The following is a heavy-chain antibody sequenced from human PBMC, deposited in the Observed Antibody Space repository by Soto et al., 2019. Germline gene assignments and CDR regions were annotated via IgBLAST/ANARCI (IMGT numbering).Heavy chain of an antibody. V-gene: IGHV4-34*01. CDR1: GGSFSGYY. CDR2: INHSGST. D-gene: IGHD5-12*01. J-gene: IGHJ4*02. Sequence: SETLSLTCAVYGGSFSGYYWSWIRQPPGKGLEWIGEINHSGSTNYNPSLKSRVTISVDTSKNQFSLKLSSVTAADTAVYYCARRWGRNQMATISPFDYWGQGTLVTVPQ. CDR3: ARRWGRNQMATISPFDY.